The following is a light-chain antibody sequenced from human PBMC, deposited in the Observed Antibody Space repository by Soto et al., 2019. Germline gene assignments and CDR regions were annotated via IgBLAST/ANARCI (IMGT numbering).Light chain of an antibody. Sequence: EIVLTQSPATLSLSPGDSATLSCRARQNVSSYLAWYQQKPGQAPRLLIYDASNRATGIPARFSGSGSGTDFTLTISSLEPEDFAVYYCQQRSNWPPDTFGQGTRLEIK. V-gene: IGKV3-11*01. CDR2: DAS. J-gene: IGKJ5*01. CDR3: QQRSNWPPDT. CDR1: QNVSSY.